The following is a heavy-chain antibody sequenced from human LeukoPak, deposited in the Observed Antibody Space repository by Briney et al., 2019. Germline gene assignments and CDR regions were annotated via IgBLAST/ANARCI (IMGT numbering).Heavy chain of an antibody. J-gene: IGHJ4*02. CDR3: ATHPQLGILYFDY. CDR2: INPNSGGT. Sequence: GSSVKVSCKASGGTFSSYAISWVRQAPGQGLEWMGWINPNSGGTNYAQKFQGRVTMTRDTSISTAYMELSRLRSDDTAVYYCATHPQLGILYFDYWGQGTLVTVSS. V-gene: IGHV1-2*02. CDR1: GGTFSSYA. D-gene: IGHD3-10*01.